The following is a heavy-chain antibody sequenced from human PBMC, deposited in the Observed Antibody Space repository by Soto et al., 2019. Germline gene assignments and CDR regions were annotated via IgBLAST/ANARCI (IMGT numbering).Heavy chain of an antibody. CDR2: IYHSGST. CDR1: GGSISSSNW. Sequence: SETLSLTCAVSGGSISSSNWWSWVRQPPGKGLEWIGEIYHSGSTNYNPSLKSRVTISVDKSKNQFSLKLSSVTAADTAVYYCARDRSSSSSWYSYFDYWGQGTLVTVSS. V-gene: IGHV4-4*02. J-gene: IGHJ4*02. D-gene: IGHD6-13*01. CDR3: ARDRSSSSSWYSYFDY.